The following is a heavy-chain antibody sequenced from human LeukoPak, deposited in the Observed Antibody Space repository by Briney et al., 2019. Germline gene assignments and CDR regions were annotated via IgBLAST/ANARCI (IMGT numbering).Heavy chain of an antibody. V-gene: IGHV4-34*01. CDR2: INHSGST. CDR1: GGSFSGYY. J-gene: IGHJ5*02. D-gene: IGHD3-9*01. Sequence: SETLSLTCAVYGGSFSGYYWSWIRQPPGKGLEWIGEINHSGSTNYNPSPKSRVTISVDTSKNQFSLKLSSVTAADTAVYYCARRIDILTGFGGEVWFDPWGQGTLVTVSS. CDR3: ARRIDILTGFGGEVWFDP.